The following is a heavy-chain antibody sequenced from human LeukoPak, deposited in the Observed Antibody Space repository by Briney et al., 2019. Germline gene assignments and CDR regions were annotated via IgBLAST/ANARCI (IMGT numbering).Heavy chain of an antibody. D-gene: IGHD1/OR15-1a*01. Sequence: SETLSLTCTVSGGSISSSNDDWGWIRQPPGKGLEWIGESSHSGITNYSPSLKSRVTISLDTSKNQFSLKLTSVTAADTAVYYCARVSGLNNFDYWGQGTLVTVSS. CDR3: ARVSGLNNFDY. CDR2: SSHSGIT. V-gene: IGHV4-39*07. J-gene: IGHJ4*02. CDR1: GGSISSSNDD.